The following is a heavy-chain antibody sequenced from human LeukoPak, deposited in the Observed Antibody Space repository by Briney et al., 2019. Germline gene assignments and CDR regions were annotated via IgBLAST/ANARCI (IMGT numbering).Heavy chain of an antibody. Sequence: GGSLRLSCAASGFAFSSYGTHWVRQAPGKGLEWVAFIRYDGSYRYYSDSVKGRLTISRDNSKNTLFLQMNSLRPEDTAVYYCAKDKVMMTYGGVIIGDYWGLGTLVTVSS. D-gene: IGHD3-16*02. CDR2: IRYDGSYR. J-gene: IGHJ4*02. CDR3: AKDKVMMTYGGVIIGDY. V-gene: IGHV3-30*02. CDR1: GFAFSSYG.